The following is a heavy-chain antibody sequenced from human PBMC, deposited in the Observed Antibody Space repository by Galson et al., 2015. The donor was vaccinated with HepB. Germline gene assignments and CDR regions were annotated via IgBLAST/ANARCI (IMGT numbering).Heavy chain of an antibody. CDR3: ARVHSTQQYGMDV. CDR1: GFTFSSYW. CDR2: INSDGSST. V-gene: IGHV3-74*01. D-gene: IGHD6-13*01. J-gene: IGHJ6*02. Sequence: LRLSCAASGFTFSSYWMHWVRQAPGKGLVWVSRINSDGSSTSYADSVKGRFTISRDNAKNTLYLQMNSLRAEDTAVYYCARVHSTQQYGMDVWGQGTTVTVSS.